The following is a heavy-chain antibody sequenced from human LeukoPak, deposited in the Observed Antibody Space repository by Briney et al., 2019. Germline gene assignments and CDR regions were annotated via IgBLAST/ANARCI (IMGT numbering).Heavy chain of an antibody. CDR1: GYTFTTYY. J-gene: IGHJ6*03. Sequence: GASVKVSCKASGYTFTTYYVHWVRQAPGQGLEWMGIINASDGSTTYAQKFQGRVTMSRDTSTRTVYMELSSLRSDDTAVYYCARRVYCSSTSCYHYYYYMDVWGKGTTVTVSS. CDR3: ARRVYCSSTSCYHYYYYMDV. D-gene: IGHD2-2*01. CDR2: INASDGST. V-gene: IGHV1-46*03.